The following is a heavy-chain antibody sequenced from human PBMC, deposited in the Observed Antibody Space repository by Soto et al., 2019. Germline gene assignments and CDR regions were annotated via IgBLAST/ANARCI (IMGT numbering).Heavy chain of an antibody. CDR2: IYYSGST. CDR3: ARGLADDFWSGYYAPTYYFDH. Sequence: SETLSLTCTLSGGSSRSGGYYWSWIRKHPGKGLEWIGYIYYSGSTYYNPSLKSRVTISVDTSKNQFSLKLSSVTAADTAVYYCARGLADDFWSGYYAPTYYFDHWGQGTLVTVSS. D-gene: IGHD3-3*01. CDR1: GGSSRSGGYY. V-gene: IGHV4-31*03. J-gene: IGHJ4*02.